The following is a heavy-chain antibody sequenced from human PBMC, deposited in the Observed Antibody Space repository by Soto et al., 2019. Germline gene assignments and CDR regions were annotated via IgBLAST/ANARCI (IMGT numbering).Heavy chain of an antibody. D-gene: IGHD6-19*01. Sequence: GQSQNICWKGAGYIYTTYWIGWVRQMPGKGLEWMGIIYPGDSDTRYSPSFQGQVTISADKSISTAYLQWSSLKASDTAMYYCARPREAGKNYYGVDVWGQGTTVTVSS. J-gene: IGHJ6*02. CDR2: IYPGDSDT. CDR1: GYIYTTYW. V-gene: IGHV5-51*01. CDR3: ARPREAGKNYYGVDV.